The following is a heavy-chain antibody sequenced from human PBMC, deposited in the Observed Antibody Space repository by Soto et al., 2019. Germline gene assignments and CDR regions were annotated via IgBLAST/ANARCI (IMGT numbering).Heavy chain of an antibody. V-gene: IGHV3-30-3*01. CDR1: GFTFSSYA. D-gene: IGHD2-15*01. CDR3: ARERDIVVVVAATGYYGMDV. J-gene: IGHJ6*02. Sequence: QVQLVESGGGVVQPGRSLRLSCAASGFTFSSYAMHWVRQAPGKGLEWVAVISYDGSNKYYADSVKGRFTISRDNSKNTLYLQMNSLRAEDAAVYYCARERDIVVVVAATGYYGMDVWGQGTTVTVSS. CDR2: ISYDGSNK.